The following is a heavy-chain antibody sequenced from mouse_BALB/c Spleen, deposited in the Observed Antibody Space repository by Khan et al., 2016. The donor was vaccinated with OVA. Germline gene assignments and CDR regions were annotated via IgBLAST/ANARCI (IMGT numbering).Heavy chain of an antibody. Sequence: EVQLQQSGPDLVKPGASVKISCKASGYSFTGYYIHWVKQSPGKSLEWIGRVNPNNGGTSYTQKFKGKAIITVDKSSTTAYMELRSLTSEDSAVYSCAIYHGYCDVWGAGTTVTVSA. V-gene: IGHV1-26*01. CDR2: VNPNNGGT. J-gene: IGHJ1*01. CDR3: AIYHGYCDV. CDR1: GYSFTGYY.